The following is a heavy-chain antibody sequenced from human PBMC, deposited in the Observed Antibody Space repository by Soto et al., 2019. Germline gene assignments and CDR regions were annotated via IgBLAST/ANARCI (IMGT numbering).Heavy chain of an antibody. J-gene: IGHJ6*02. CDR2: IYYSGST. D-gene: IGHD3-10*01. CDR3: ARSASGIYGELLSPYYYYYGMDV. CDR1: GGSISSYY. V-gene: IGHV4-59*01. Sequence: LSLTCTVSGGSISSYYWSWIRQPPGKGLEWIGYIYYSGSTNYNPSLKSRVTISVDTSKNQFSLKLSSVTAADTAVYYCARSASGIYGELLSPYYYYYGMDVWGQGTTVTVSS.